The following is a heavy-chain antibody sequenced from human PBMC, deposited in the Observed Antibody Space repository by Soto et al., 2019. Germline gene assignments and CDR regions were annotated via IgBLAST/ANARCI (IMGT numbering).Heavy chain of an antibody. V-gene: IGHV1-46*01. CDR3: ARERGYDTTDYYYYGMDV. CDR1: GYSFTTYY. D-gene: IGHD5-12*01. J-gene: IGHJ6*02. CDR2: INPSTGTT. Sequence: ASVKVSCKASGYSFTTYYIQWVRHAPGHGPEWLGIINPSTGTTSYAQKFQGRVTMTRDTSTSTVYMELGSLRSEDSAVYYCARERGYDTTDYYYYGMDVWGQGTTVTVSS.